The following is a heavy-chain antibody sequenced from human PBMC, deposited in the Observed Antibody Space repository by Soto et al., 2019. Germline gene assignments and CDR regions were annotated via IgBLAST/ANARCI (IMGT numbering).Heavy chain of an antibody. CDR3: ARDSDRVAAY. CDR1: GFAFSTSW. J-gene: IGHJ4*02. D-gene: IGHD2-15*01. Sequence: GGSLRLSCAASGFAFSTSWMAWVRQAPGKGLEWVANIKEDGSETLYVDSVRGRFTISKDNAKNSLFLQMDSLRAEDTAVYFCARDSDRVAAYWGQGTQVTVSS. V-gene: IGHV3-7*01. CDR2: IKEDGSET.